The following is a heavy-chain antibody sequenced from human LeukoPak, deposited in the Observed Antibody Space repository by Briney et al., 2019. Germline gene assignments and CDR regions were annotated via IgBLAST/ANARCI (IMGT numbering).Heavy chain of an antibody. CDR1: GFTFNSKP. D-gene: IGHD6-13*01. Sequence: TGGSLRLSCVASGFTFNSKPIRWVRQSPGKGLEWLSVMYSDGSTDYADSVKGRFTISRDNSRNTLYFQMNSLRAEDSAVYYCTRGGSNWSFDYWGQGTLVTVSS. J-gene: IGHJ4*02. V-gene: IGHV3-66*01. CDR3: TRGGSNWSFDY. CDR2: MYSDGST.